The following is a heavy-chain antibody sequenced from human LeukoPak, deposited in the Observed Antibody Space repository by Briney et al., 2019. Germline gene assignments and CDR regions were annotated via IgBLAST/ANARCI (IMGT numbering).Heavy chain of an antibody. Sequence: GAFLQISCDASGSIFHIYWIGGVRPLAGKGLEWMGIIYPGDSDTRDSPSFQGQVTISSDKSISTAYLQWSSLKASDTAMYYCARHATPYGIAAACDYWGQGTLVTVSS. CDR2: IYPGDSDT. CDR1: GSIFHIYW. CDR3: ARHATPYGIAAACDY. J-gene: IGHJ4*02. V-gene: IGHV5-51*01. D-gene: IGHD6-13*01.